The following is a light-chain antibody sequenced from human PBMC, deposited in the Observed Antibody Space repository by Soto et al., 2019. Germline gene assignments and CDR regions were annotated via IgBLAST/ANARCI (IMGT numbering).Light chain of an antibody. V-gene: IGLV3-21*04. CDR1: NIGSKS. CDR2: YDS. CDR3: QVWDSSSDLP. J-gene: IGLJ2*01. Sequence: SYELTQPLSVSVAPGKTARITCGGNNIGSKSVHWYQQKPGQAPVLVIYYDSDRPSGIPERFSGSNSGNTATLTISRVEAGDEADYYCQVWDSSSDLPFGGGTKLTVL.